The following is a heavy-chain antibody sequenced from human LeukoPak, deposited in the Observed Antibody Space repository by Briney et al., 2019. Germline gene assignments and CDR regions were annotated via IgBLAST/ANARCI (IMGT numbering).Heavy chain of an antibody. V-gene: IGHV3-74*01. Sequence: GGSLRLSCAASGLTFSSHWMHWVRQAPGKGLVWVSRIASDGSSTTYADSVKGRFSISRDNAKNTLYLQMNSLRVEDTAVYYCARGRPHGNDYWGQGTLVTVSS. CDR3: ARGRPHGNDY. CDR2: IASDGSST. D-gene: IGHD4-23*01. J-gene: IGHJ4*02. CDR1: GLTFSSHW.